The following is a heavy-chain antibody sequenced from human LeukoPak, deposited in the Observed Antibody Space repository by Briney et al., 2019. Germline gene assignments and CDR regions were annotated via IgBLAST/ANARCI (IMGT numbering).Heavy chain of an antibody. V-gene: IGHV4-30-4*07. CDR3: ARDGEKGYYYGSGSYYVGYFDY. CDR1: GGSISSGAYS. J-gene: IGHJ4*02. Sequence: PSETLSLTCAVSGGSISSGAYSWRWIRQPPRTGLEWIGYVYYSGGTYYNPSLKSRVTISVDMSKNQFSLKLSSVTAAGTAVYYCARDGEKGYYYGSGSYYVGYFDYWGQGTLVTVSS. D-gene: IGHD3-10*01. CDR2: VYYSGGT.